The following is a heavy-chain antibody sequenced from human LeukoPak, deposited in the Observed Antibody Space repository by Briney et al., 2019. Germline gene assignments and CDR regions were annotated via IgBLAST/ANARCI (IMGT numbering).Heavy chain of an antibody. V-gene: IGHV1-69*13. CDR1: GGTFSSYA. CDR3: ARGGVVVAGHFDY. Sequence: SVKVSCKASGGTFSSYAISWVRQAPGQGLEWMGGIIPIFGTANYVQKFQGRVTITADESTSTAYMELSSLRSEDTAVYYCARGGVVVAGHFDYWGQGTLVTVSS. CDR2: IIPIFGTA. D-gene: IGHD2-15*01. J-gene: IGHJ4*02.